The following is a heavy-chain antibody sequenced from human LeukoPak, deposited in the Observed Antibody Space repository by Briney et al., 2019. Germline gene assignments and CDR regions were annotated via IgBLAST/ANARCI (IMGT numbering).Heavy chain of an antibody. Sequence: PGGSLRLSCAASGFTVSSNYMSWVRQAPGKGLEWVSVIYSGGSAYYADSVKGRFTISRDNSKNTLYLQMNSLRAEDTAVYYCARGGQSRPLDYWGQGALVSVSS. CDR2: IYSGGSA. D-gene: IGHD3-16*01. CDR1: GFTVSSNY. CDR3: ARGGQSRPLDY. J-gene: IGHJ4*02. V-gene: IGHV3-53*01.